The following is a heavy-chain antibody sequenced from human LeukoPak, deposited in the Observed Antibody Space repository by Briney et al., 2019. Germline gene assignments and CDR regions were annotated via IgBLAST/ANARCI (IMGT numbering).Heavy chain of an antibody. CDR1: GDSVSSNSAT. D-gene: IGHD3-10*01. CDR3: ASLGEGTDY. CDR2: TYYRSKWFI. J-gene: IGHJ4*02. Sequence: SQTLSLTCAISGDSVSSNSATWNWIRQSPSRGLEWLGRTYYRSKWFIDYALSVKSRITINPDTSNNQFFLQLNSVTPEDTAVYYCASLGEGTDYWGQGTLVTVSS. V-gene: IGHV6-1*01.